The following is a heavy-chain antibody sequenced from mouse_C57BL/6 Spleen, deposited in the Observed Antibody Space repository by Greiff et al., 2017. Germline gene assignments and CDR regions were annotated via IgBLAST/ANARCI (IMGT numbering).Heavy chain of an antibody. CDR1: GYTFTSYG. CDR3: YYGSSYGGAMDY. D-gene: IGHD1-1*01. V-gene: IGHV1-81*01. Sequence: VQLQESGAELARPGASVKLSCKASGYTFTSYGISWVKQRTGQGLEWIGEIYPRSGNTYYNEKFKGKATLTADKSSSTAYMELRSLTSEDSAVYFCYYGSSYGGAMDYWGQGTSVTVSS. J-gene: IGHJ4*01. CDR2: IYPRSGNT.